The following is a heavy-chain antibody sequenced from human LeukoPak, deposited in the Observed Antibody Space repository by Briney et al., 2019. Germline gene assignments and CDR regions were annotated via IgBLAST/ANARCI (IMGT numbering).Heavy chain of an antibody. Sequence: SQTLSLTCAISGDSVSSNSAAWNWIRQSPSRGLEWLGRTYYRSKWYNDYAVSVKSRITINPDTSKNQFSLQLNSVTPEDTAVYYCARQQVSPVTNYYYYMDVWGKGTTVTVSS. V-gene: IGHV6-1*01. D-gene: IGHD6-13*01. CDR2: TYYRSKWYN. CDR1: GDSVSSNSAA. CDR3: ARQQVSPVTNYYYYMDV. J-gene: IGHJ6*03.